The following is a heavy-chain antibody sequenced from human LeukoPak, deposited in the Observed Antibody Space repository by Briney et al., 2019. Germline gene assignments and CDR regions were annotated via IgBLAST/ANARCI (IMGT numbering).Heavy chain of an antibody. D-gene: IGHD6-13*01. J-gene: IGHJ4*02. CDR2: TYYRSKWYS. CDR1: GDNVSSISSA. CDR3: ARDVSRKLDH. Sequence: SQTLSLTCAISGDNVSSISSAWNWIRQSPSRGLEWLGRTYYRSKWYSDYAVSVKSRITINSDTSKNQLSLQLNSVTPEDTAVYYCARDVSRKLDHWGPGTLVTVSA. V-gene: IGHV6-1*01.